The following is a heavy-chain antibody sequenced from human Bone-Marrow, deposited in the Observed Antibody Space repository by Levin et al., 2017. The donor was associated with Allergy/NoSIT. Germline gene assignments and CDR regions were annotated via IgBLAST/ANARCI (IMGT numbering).Heavy chain of an antibody. D-gene: IGHD2-8*02. CDR1: GDSIITGHYY. V-gene: IGHV4-31*03. J-gene: IGHJ5*01. CDR3: ARVRNAGGRGWFDS. Sequence: SSETLSLTCTVSGDSIITGHYYWSWIRQPPGKGLEWIGHVYYSGTAYYTPSLKSRVTISVDTSQNQFSLKLSSVTAADTAVYYCARVRNAGGRGWFDSWGQGTLVTVSS. CDR2: VYYSGTA.